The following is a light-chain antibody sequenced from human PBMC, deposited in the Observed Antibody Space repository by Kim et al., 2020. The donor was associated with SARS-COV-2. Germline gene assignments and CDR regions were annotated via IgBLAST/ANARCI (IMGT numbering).Light chain of an antibody. V-gene: IGKV3-15*01. CDR1: QSVTSN. CDR2: DAS. CDR3: QQYHKWTLT. Sequence: EIVLTQSPGTLSVSPGQRAALSCWASQSVTSNLAWYQQKPGQAPRLLIYDASTRATDVPATFSGSGSGTQFTLTISSLRSEDFAVYYCQQYHKWTLTFGGGTKVDIK. J-gene: IGKJ4*01.